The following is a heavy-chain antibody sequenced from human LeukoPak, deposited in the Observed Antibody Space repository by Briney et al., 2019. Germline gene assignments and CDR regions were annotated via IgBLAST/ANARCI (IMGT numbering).Heavy chain of an antibody. Sequence: GGSLRLSCAASGVIISSYAMSWVRQAPGKGLEWVSAINGRGDNTYYADFVKGRFTISRDNSKSTVYLQMTSLRTEDTAVYYCAKDRVSPGFNWFDPWGQGTLVTVSS. CDR3: AKDRVSPGFNWFDP. J-gene: IGHJ5*02. CDR2: INGRGDNT. V-gene: IGHV3-23*01. D-gene: IGHD2/OR15-2a*01. CDR1: GVIISSYA.